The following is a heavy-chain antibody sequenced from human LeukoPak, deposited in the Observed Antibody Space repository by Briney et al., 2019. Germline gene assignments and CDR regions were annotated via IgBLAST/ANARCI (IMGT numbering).Heavy chain of an antibody. D-gene: IGHD6-6*01. CDR1: GGSFSGYY. J-gene: IGHJ4*02. CDR3: ARPEYSSRGAVGY. Sequence: ASETLSLTCAVYGGSFSGYYWSWIRQPPGKGLEWIGEINHSESTNYNPSLKSRVTISVDTSKNQFSLKLSSVTAADTAVYYCARPEYSSRGAVGYWGQGTLITVSS. V-gene: IGHV4-34*01. CDR2: INHSEST.